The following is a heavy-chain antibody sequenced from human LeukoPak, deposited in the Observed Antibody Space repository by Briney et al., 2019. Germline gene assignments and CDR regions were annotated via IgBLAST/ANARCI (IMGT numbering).Heavy chain of an antibody. CDR2: INPSGGST. J-gene: IGHJ5*02. V-gene: IGHV1-46*01. D-gene: IGHD6-19*01. Sequence: ASVKVSCKASGYTFTSYYMHWVRQAPGQGLEWMGIINPSGGSTSYAQKFQGRVTMTRDTSTSTVYMELSSLRSEDTAVYYCARGIRPPYSSGWYVRNWFDPWGQGTLVTVSS. CDR1: GYTFTSYY. CDR3: ARGIRPPYSSGWYVRNWFDP.